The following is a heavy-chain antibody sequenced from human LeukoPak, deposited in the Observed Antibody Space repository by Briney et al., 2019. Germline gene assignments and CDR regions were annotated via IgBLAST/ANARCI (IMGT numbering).Heavy chain of an antibody. J-gene: IGHJ3*02. V-gene: IGHV4-59*01. CDR2: IYYSGST. CDR3: ARVGSGWSIDAFDI. Sequence: SETLSLTCTVSGGSNSSYYWSWIRQPPGKGLEWIGYIYYSGSTNYNPSLKSRVTISGDTSKNQFSLKLSSVTAADTAVYYCARVGSGWSIDAFDIWGQGTMVTVSS. D-gene: IGHD6-19*01. CDR1: GGSNSSYY.